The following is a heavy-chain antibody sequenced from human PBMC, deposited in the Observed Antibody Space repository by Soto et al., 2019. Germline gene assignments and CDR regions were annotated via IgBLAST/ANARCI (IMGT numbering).Heavy chain of an antibody. Sequence: QVQVIQSRAEVKKPGASVKVSCKTSGYTFTEYDINWVRQAPGQGPEYMGWVSPENKNAGYAPQFRGRVSMTTDTTISTAYLEVNNVTYEDTAVYYCEVTTGYWGQGTMVTVSS. CDR3: EVTTGY. CDR1: GYTFTEYD. V-gene: IGHV1-8*01. D-gene: IGHD1-1*01. CDR2: VSPENKNA. J-gene: IGHJ4*02.